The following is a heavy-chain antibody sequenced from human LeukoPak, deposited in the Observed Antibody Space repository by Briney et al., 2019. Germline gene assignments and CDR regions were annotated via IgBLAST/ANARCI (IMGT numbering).Heavy chain of an antibody. D-gene: IGHD3-22*01. CDR3: ARADSSGYYYMAY. CDR2: IIPIFGTA. CDR1: GGTFSSYA. J-gene: IGHJ4*02. V-gene: IGHV1-69*01. Sequence: SVKVSCKASGGTFSSYAISWVRQAPGQGLEWMGGIIPIFGTANYAQKFQGRVTITADESTSTAYMELSSLRSEDTAAYYCARADSSGYYYMAYWGQGTLVTVSS.